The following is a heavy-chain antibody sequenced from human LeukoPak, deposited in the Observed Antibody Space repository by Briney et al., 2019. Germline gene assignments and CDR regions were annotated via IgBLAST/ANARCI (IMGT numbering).Heavy chain of an antibody. CDR2: INHSGST. D-gene: IGHD2-2*01. J-gene: IGHJ6*02. CDR3: ARGVIIGVVVPAATHYYYYGMDV. V-gene: IGHV4-34*01. CDR1: GGSFSGYY. Sequence: SETLSLTCAVYGGSFSGYYWSWLHQPPGKGLEWIGEINHSGSTNYNPSLKSRVTISVDTSKNQFSLKLSSVTAADTAVYYCARGVIIGVVVPAATHYYYYGMDVWGQGTTVTVSS.